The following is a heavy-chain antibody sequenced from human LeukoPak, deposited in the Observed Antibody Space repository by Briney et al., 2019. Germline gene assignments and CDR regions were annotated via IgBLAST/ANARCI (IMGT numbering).Heavy chain of an antibody. CDR3: ARLGSSSHADYYYYMDV. Sequence: PSETLSLTCTVSSGSISSYYWSWIPHPPGQGLEWIGYTYTSGSTTYNPFLKSRVTISVDTSKNQFSLKLSSVTAADTAVYYCARLGSSSHADYYYYMDVWGKGTTVTVSS. CDR2: TYTSGST. J-gene: IGHJ6*03. V-gene: IGHV4-4*09. CDR1: SGSISSYY. D-gene: IGHD6-6*01.